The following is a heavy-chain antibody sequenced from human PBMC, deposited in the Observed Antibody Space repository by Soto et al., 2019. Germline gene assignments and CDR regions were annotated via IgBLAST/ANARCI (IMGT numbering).Heavy chain of an antibody. J-gene: IGHJ6*03. Sequence: QVQLQQWGAGLLKPSETLSLPCAVYGGSFSGYYWSWIRQPPGKGLEWIGEINHSGSTNYNPSLKSRVTISVDTSKIQCSLTLSSVTAADTAVYYCARLTDCSGGSWYFGAWNDRTPYYYYYMDVWGKGTTVTVSS. D-gene: IGHD2-15*01. V-gene: IGHV4-34*01. CDR3: ARLTDCSGGSWYFGAWNDRTPYYYYYMDV. CDR1: GGSFSGYY. CDR2: INHSGST.